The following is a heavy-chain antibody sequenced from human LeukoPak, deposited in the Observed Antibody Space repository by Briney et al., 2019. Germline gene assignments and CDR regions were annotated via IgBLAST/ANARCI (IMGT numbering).Heavy chain of an antibody. CDR2: ISWNSGSI. J-gene: IGHJ4*02. D-gene: IGHD3-22*01. Sequence: PGRSLRLSCAASGFTFDDYAMHWVRQAPGKGLEWVSGISWNSGSIGYADSVKGRFTISRDNAKNSLYLQMNSLRAEDTALYYCAKDISHYYDSSGSDYWGQGTLVTVSS. V-gene: IGHV3-9*01. CDR1: GFTFDDYA. CDR3: AKDISHYYDSSGSDY.